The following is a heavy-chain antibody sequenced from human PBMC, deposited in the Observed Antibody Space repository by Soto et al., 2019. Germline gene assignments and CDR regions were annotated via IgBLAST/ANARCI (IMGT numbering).Heavy chain of an antibody. Sequence: GGSLRLSCAASGFTFGNYAMSWVRQAPGKGLEWVSAIAASGATTYYADSVKGRLTVSRDNSKNTLYLQMNSLRAEDTAVYYCAKDRGGSGWRFDYWGQGTLVTVPS. J-gene: IGHJ4*02. V-gene: IGHV3-23*01. CDR3: AKDRGGSGWRFDY. CDR1: GFTFGNYA. D-gene: IGHD6-19*01. CDR2: IAASGATT.